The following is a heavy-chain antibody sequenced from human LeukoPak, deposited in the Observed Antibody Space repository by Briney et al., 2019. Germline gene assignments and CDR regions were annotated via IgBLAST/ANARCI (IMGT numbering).Heavy chain of an antibody. J-gene: IGHJ5*02. Sequence: GGSLRLSCAASGFTFSSYEMSWVRQAPGKGLEWVSYITGSGATMYYADSVKGRFTISRDNAKNSLYLQMNSLRVEDTAVYYCARMGWAYSTYARDWFDPWGQGTLVTVSS. CDR2: ITGSGATM. V-gene: IGHV3-48*03. CDR1: GFTFSSYE. CDR3: ARMGWAYSTYARDWFDP. D-gene: IGHD4-11*01.